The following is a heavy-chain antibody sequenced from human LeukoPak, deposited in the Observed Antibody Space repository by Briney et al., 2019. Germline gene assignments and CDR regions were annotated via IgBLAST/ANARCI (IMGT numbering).Heavy chain of an antibody. J-gene: IGHJ4*02. Sequence: PSETLSLTCTVSGGSISTYYWSWIRQPPGKGLEWIGYASYSGSTNYNPSLKSRVAISVDTSKNQFSLKLSSVTAADTAVYYCARQSRGGYYLFDYWGQGTLVTVSS. CDR3: ARQSRGGYYLFDY. CDR1: GGSISTYY. D-gene: IGHD3-10*01. V-gene: IGHV4-59*08. CDR2: ASYSGST.